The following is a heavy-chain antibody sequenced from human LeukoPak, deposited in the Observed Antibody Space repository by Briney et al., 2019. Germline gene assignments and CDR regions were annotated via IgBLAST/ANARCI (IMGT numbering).Heavy chain of an antibody. CDR3: AKDYYYGSGSGFDY. V-gene: IGHV3-48*03. J-gene: IGHJ4*02. CDR1: GFTFSSYE. CDR2: ISSSGSTI. D-gene: IGHD3-10*01. Sequence: GGSLRLSCAASGFTFSSYEMNWVRQAPGKGLEWVSYISSSGSTIYYVDSVKGRFTISRDNAKNSLYLQRNSLRAEDTAVYYCAKDYYYGSGSGFDYRGQGTLVTVSS.